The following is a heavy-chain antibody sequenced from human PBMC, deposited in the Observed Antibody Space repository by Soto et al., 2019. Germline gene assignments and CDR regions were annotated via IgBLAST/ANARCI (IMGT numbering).Heavy chain of an antibody. CDR1: GFTFNNAW. CDR3: VRSVILSGGSYKGLIRLHYFDT. Sequence: GGSLRLSCAASGFTFNNAWMNWVRQAPGKGLEWVGRIKSKTDGGTTDYAAPVKGRFTISRDDSKNTLYLQMNSLKTEDTAIYYCVRSVILSGGSYKGLIRLHYFDTWGPGTLVTVSS. J-gene: IGHJ4*02. V-gene: IGHV3-15*07. D-gene: IGHD3-3*01. CDR2: IKSKTDGGTT.